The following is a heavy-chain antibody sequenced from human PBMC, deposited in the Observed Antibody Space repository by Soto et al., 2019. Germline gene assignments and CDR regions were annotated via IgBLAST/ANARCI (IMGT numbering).Heavy chain of an antibody. Sequence: VQLVESGGGLVQPGGSLRLSCAASGFAFGSYWMHWVRQAPGKGLVWVSRISQDGAIATQADSVKGRFTISRDNAKNTLSLQMNCLRAGDTAVYYCLRDQRHWNEFADQWGQGTLVTVSS. J-gene: IGHJ4*02. V-gene: IGHV3-74*01. CDR2: ISQDGAIA. CDR1: GFAFGSYW. CDR3: LRDQRHWNEFADQ. D-gene: IGHD1-1*01.